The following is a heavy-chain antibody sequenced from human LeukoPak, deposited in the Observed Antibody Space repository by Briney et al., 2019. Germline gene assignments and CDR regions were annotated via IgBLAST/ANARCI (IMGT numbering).Heavy chain of an antibody. CDR2: IYTSGST. Sequence: PSETLSLTCSVAGRSISSYYWSWIRQPAGKGLEWIGRIYTSGSTSYNPSLKSRVTISVDKPKNQFSLKLSSVTAADTAVYYCARVLSTSYFDLWGRGTLVTVSS. J-gene: IGHJ2*01. CDR1: GRSISSYY. V-gene: IGHV4-4*07. CDR3: ARVLSTSYFDL. D-gene: IGHD2-8*02.